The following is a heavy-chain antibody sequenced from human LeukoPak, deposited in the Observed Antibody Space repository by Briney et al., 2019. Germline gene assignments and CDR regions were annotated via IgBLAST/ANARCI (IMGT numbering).Heavy chain of an antibody. Sequence: PGGSLRLSCAASGFTFSSHWMHWVRQPPGKGLVWVSRITSDGSGIGYADSVKGRFSTSRDNAKNTLYLQMNSLRAEDTAVYYCASGGLVGAPDYWGQGTLVTVSS. J-gene: IGHJ4*02. D-gene: IGHD1-26*01. CDR1: GFTFSSHW. CDR3: ASGGLVGAPDY. V-gene: IGHV3-74*01. CDR2: ITSDGSGI.